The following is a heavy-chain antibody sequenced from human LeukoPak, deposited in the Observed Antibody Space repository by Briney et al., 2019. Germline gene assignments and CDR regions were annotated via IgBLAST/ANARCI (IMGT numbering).Heavy chain of an antibody. Sequence: PGGSLRLPCAASGFSFSSYSMNWVRQAPGKGLEWVSSISSSSIYIYYADSLKGRFTISRDNARNSLYLQMNSLRAEDTAVYYCARTYGDYVYILGYWGQGTLVTVSS. J-gene: IGHJ4*02. CDR1: GFSFSSYS. CDR2: ISSSSIYI. V-gene: IGHV3-21*04. CDR3: ARTYGDYVYILGY. D-gene: IGHD4-17*01.